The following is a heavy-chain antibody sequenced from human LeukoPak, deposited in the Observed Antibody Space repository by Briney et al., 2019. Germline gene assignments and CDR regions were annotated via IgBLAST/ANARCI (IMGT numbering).Heavy chain of an antibody. CDR1: GYSFTSYW. V-gene: IGHV5-51*01. Sequence: GESLKISGKGSGYSFTSYWSGGVRPMPGKGLGWRGIIYSVDSDTRYSPSFQGQVTISADKSIRTAYLQWTSLQASDTAMYYCARLPKVDYSNPFDYWGQGTLVTVSS. CDR2: IYSVDSDT. D-gene: IGHD4-11*01. CDR3: ARLPKVDYSNPFDY. J-gene: IGHJ4*02.